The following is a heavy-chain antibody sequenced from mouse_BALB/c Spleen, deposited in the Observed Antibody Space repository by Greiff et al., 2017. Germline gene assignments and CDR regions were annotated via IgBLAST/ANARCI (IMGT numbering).Heavy chain of an antibody. Sequence: DVKLQESGGGLVKPGGSLKLSCAASGFTFSDYYMYWVRQTPEKRLEWVATISDGGSYTYYPDSVKGRFTISRDNAKNNLYLQMSSLKSEDTAMYYCARPFDYWGQGTSVTVSS. V-gene: IGHV5-4*02. J-gene: IGHJ4*01. CDR1: GFTFSDYY. CDR2: ISDGGSYT. CDR3: ARPFDY.